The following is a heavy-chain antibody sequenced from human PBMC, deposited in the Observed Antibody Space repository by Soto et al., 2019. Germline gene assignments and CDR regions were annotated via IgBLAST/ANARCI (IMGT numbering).Heavy chain of an antibody. Sequence: QVQLVESGGGVVQPGESLRLSCAASEFTFSSYAMHWVRQAPGKGLEWVAVVSNGGNTKNYGDTVKGRFTISRDNDQNTLTLPITSLTAEATDVSYYAKDQSTDSRSYHALDVWGQGTTVTVSS. CDR2: VSNGGNTK. V-gene: IGHV3-30*18. J-gene: IGHJ6*02. D-gene: IGHD2-8*02. CDR3: AKDQSTDSRSYHALDV. CDR1: EFTFSSYA.